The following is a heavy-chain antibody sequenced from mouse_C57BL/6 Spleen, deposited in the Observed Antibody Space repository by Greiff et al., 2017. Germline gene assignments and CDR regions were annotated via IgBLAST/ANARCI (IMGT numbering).Heavy chain of an antibody. V-gene: IGHV1-26*01. D-gene: IGHD1-1*01. Sequence: EVQLQQSGPELVKPGASVKISCKASGYTFTDYYMNWVKQRHGKSLEWIGDINPNNGGTSYNQKFKDKATLTVDKSSSTAYMELRSLTSEDSAVYYCATTTVDATHDYAMDYWGQGTSVTVSS. J-gene: IGHJ4*01. CDR3: ATTTVDATHDYAMDY. CDR1: GYTFTDYY. CDR2: INPNNGGT.